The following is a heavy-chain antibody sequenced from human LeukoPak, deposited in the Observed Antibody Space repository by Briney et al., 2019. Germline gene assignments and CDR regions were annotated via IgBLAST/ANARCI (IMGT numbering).Heavy chain of an antibody. Sequence: GGSLRLSCAASGFTFSSYAMSWVRQGPGKGLEWVSAISGSGGSTYYADSVKGRFTISRDNSKNTLYLQMNSLRAEDTAVYYCAKWVSTIVVVPAAPIRYWGQGTLVTVSS. D-gene: IGHD2-2*01. CDR1: GFTFSSYA. J-gene: IGHJ4*02. V-gene: IGHV3-23*01. CDR3: AKWVSTIVVVPAAPIRY. CDR2: ISGSGGST.